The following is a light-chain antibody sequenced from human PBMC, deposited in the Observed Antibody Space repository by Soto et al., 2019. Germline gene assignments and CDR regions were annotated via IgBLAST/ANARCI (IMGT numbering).Light chain of an antibody. CDR2: AAS. CDR1: QGMRND. CDR3: LQQSSYPPLT. J-gene: IGKJ4*01. V-gene: IGKV1-17*01. Sequence: DIQVTQSPSSLSASVEDRVTITCRASQGMRNDLGWYQQKPGKAPKRLIYAASSLQSGVPSRFTGSGAGTEFTLTVSSLQPEDFATYYCLQQSSYPPLTFGGGTKVEIK.